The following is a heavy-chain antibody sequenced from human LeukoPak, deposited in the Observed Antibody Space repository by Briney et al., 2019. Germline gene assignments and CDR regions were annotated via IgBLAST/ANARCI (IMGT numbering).Heavy chain of an antibody. D-gene: IGHD2-21*02. Sequence: GASVKVSCKASGGTFSSYAISWVRQAPGQGLEWMGGIIPIFGTANYAQKFQGRVTITADESTSTAYMELSSLRSEDTAVYYCATVGYCGGDCQGGFDLWGRGTLVTVSS. V-gene: IGHV1-69*13. CDR2: IIPIFGTA. J-gene: IGHJ2*01. CDR1: GGTFSSYA. CDR3: ATVGYCGGDCQGGFDL.